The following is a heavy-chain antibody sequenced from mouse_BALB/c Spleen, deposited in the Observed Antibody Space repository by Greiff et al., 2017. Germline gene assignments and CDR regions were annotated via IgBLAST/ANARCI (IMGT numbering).Heavy chain of an antibody. D-gene: IGHD1-1*02. Sequence: QVQLQQSGAELSRPGASVKMSCKASGYTFTSYTMHWVKQRPGQGLEWIGYINPSSGYTNYNQKFKDKATLTADKSSSTAYMQLSSLTSEDSAVYYCARCGYGYAMDYWGQGTSVTVSS. V-gene: IGHV1-4*01. J-gene: IGHJ4*01. CDR1: GYTFTSYT. CDR3: ARCGYGYAMDY. CDR2: INPSSGYT.